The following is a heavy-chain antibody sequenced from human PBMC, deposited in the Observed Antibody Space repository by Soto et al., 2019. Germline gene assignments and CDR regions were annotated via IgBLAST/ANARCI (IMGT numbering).Heavy chain of an antibody. CDR2: ISSTTNYI. CDR1: GFTFTRYS. Sequence: AGGALRLSCAASGFTFTRYSMNWVRQAPGKGLEWVSSISSTTNYIYYGDSMKGRFTISRDNAKNSLYLEMNSLRAEDTAVYYCARESEDLTSNFDYWGQGTLVTVSS. J-gene: IGHJ4*02. V-gene: IGHV3-21*06. CDR3: ARESEDLTSNFDY.